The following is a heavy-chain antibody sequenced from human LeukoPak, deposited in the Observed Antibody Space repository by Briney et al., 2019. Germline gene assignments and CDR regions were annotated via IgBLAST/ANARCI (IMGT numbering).Heavy chain of an antibody. J-gene: IGHJ6*03. CDR2: IYTSGST. D-gene: IGHD6-19*01. CDR1: GGSISSYY. V-gene: IGHV4-4*07. CDR3: ARERIAVARRPPNMDV. Sequence: SETLSLTCTVSGGSISSYYWSWIRQPAGKGLEWIGRIYTSGSTNYNPSLKSRVTMSVDTSKNQFSLKLSSVTAADTAVYYCARERIAVARRPPNMDVWGKGTTVTVSS.